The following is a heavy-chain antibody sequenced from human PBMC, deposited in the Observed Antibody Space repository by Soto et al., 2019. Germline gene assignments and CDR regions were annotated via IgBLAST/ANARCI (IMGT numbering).Heavy chain of an antibody. CDR2: ISYDGSNK. J-gene: IGHJ6*02. CDR3: ARTAGYSSESYYYYGMDV. CDR1: GFTFSSYA. D-gene: IGHD6-19*01. Sequence: QVQLVESGGGVVQPGRSLRLSCAASGFTFSSYAMHWVRQAPGKGLEWVAVISYDGSNKYYADSVKGRFTISRDNSKNTLYLQRNSLRAEDTAVYYCARTAGYSSESYYYYGMDVWGQGTTVTVSS. V-gene: IGHV3-30-3*01.